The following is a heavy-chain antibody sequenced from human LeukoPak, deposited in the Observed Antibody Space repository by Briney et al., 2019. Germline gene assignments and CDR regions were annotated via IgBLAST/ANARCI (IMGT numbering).Heavy chain of an antibody. CDR1: GYTFTGYY. V-gene: IGHV1-2*02. Sequence: ASVKGSCKASGYTFTGYYIHWVRQATGQGLEWMGWINSNTGGTDYAQNFQGRVTMTRDTSINTAYMELSSLKSDDTAVYYCARRIWFGEPQCAYWGQGTLVTVSS. D-gene: IGHD3-10*01. CDR3: ARRIWFGEPQCAY. J-gene: IGHJ4*02. CDR2: INSNTGGT.